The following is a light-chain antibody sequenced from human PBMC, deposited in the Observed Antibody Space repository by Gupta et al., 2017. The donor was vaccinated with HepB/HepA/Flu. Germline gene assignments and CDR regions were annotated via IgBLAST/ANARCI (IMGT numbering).Light chain of an antibody. CDR1: SSDVGGYNY. V-gene: IGLV2-11*01. J-gene: IGLJ2*01. CDR2: DVS. CDR3: CSYAGSYTVV. Sequence: SALTQPRSVSRSPGPSVTISCTGTSSDVGGYNYVSCYQQPPGNPPILMIYDVSKRPAGVPDRFAASKAGTTALPTISVHEAEDEAYYYYCSYAGSYTVVFGGGTKLTGL.